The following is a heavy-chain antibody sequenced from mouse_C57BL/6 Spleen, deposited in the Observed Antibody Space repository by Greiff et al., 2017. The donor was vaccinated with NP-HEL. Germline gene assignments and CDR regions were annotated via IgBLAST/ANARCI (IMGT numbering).Heavy chain of an antibody. J-gene: IGHJ2*01. Sequence: VQLQQSGPELVKPGASVKISCKASGYTFTDYYMNWVKQSHGKSLEWIGDINPNNGGTSYNQKFKGKATLTVDKSSSTAYMELRSLTSEDSAVYYCAREYDGYYWGQGTTLTVSS. CDR1: GYTFTDYY. D-gene: IGHD2-3*01. CDR3: AREYDGYY. V-gene: IGHV1-26*01. CDR2: INPNNGGT.